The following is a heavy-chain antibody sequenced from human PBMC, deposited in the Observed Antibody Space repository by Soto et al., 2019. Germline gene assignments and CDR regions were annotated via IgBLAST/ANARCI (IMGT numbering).Heavy chain of an antibody. D-gene: IGHD2-15*01. CDR3: AIDRLCSGGSCYSVDLFVP. J-gene: IGHJ5*02. CDR2: ISSSGSTI. V-gene: IGHV3-11*01. Sequence: QVQLVESGGGLVKPGGSLRLSCAASGFTFSDYYMSWIRQAPGKGLEWVAYISSSGSTIYHADSVKGRFTISRDKDKNSLYLEMNRLRADDTAVYYCAIDRLCSGGSCYSVDLFVPWRHGTLVTVSS. CDR1: GFTFSDYY.